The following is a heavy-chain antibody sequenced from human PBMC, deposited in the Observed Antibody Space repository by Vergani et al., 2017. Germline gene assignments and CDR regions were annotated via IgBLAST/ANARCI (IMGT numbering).Heavy chain of an antibody. J-gene: IGHJ4*02. CDR3: ARATVTTFPYFDY. CDR2: INAGNGNT. CDR1: GYTFTSYA. Sequence: QVQLVQSWAEVKKPGASVKVSCKASGYTFTSYAMHWVRQAPGQRLEWMGWINAGNGNTKYSQKFQGRVTITRDTSASTAYMELSSLRSEDTAVYYCARATVTTFPYFDYWGQGTLVTVSS. V-gene: IGHV1-3*01. D-gene: IGHD4-17*01.